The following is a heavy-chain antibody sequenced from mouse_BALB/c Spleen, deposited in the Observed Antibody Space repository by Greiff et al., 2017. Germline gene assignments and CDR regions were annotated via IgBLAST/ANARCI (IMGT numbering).Heavy chain of an antibody. CDR2: INPSNGGT. Sequence: QVQLQQSGADLVKPGASVKLSCKASGYTFTSYYMYWVKQRPGQVLEWIGEINPSNGGTNFNEKFKSKATLTVDKSSSTAYMQLSSLTSEDAAVYYCTRREDYGWGAYWGQGTLVTVSA. CDR3: TRREDYGWGAY. D-gene: IGHD1-2*01. V-gene: IGHV1S81*02. J-gene: IGHJ3*01. CDR1: GYTFTSYY.